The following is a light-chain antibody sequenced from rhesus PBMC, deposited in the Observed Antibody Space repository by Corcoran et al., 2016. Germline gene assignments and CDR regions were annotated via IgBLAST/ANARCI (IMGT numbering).Light chain of an antibody. J-gene: IGKJ1*01. Sequence: DIVMTQTPLSLPVTPGEPASISCRSSQSLLDSEDGNTYLDWYLQKPGPSPQRLIYAVFNRASGAPDRVSGSGSDTDVTLKNSRGEAEDVGVDYCMQALEFPWTFGQGTKVEIK. CDR1: QSLLDSEDGNTY. CDR3: MQALEFPWT. V-gene: IGKV2-104*02. CDR2: AVF.